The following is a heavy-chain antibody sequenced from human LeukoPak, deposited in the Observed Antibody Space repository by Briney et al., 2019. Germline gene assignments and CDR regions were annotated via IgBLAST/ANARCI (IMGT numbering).Heavy chain of an antibody. CDR1: GFTFSSYS. Sequence: GGSLRLSCAASGFTFSSYSMNWVRQAPGKGLEWVSSISSSSSYIYYADSVKGRFTISRDNAKNPLYLQMNSLRAEDTAVYYCASSPLSGSSWYASWGQGTLVTVSS. J-gene: IGHJ4*02. CDR2: ISSSSSYI. V-gene: IGHV3-21*01. D-gene: IGHD6-13*01. CDR3: ASSPLSGSSWYAS.